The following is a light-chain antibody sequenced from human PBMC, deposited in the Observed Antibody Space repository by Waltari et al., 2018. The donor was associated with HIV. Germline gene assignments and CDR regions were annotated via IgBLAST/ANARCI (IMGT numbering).Light chain of an antibody. CDR3: LQSTFWPRT. CDR1: QSLVSIDGNTY. J-gene: IGKJ2*02. Sequence: DVVMPPLLPAPSATFGQPASIYCRSCQSLVSIDGNTYLSWFHQGPGQSPRRLIYGVSVRDSGVSDRFGGSGAGTDVTLKITRVEAEDAGLYGCLQSTFWPRTFGQGTKVDIQ. CDR2: GVS. V-gene: IGKV2-30*01.